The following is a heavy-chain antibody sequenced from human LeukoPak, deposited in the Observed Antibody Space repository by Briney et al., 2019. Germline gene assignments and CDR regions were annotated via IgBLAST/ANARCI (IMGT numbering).Heavy chain of an antibody. CDR1: GGSISSYY. CDR3: ARQREYCSGGSCYLDAFDI. Sequence: SETLSLTCTVSGGSISSYYWSWIRQPPGKGLEWIGYIYYSGSTNYNPSLKSRVTISVDTSKNQFSLKLSSVNAADTAVHYCARQREYCSGGSCYLDAFDIWGQGTMVTVSS. V-gene: IGHV4-59*08. CDR2: IYYSGST. D-gene: IGHD2-15*01. J-gene: IGHJ3*02.